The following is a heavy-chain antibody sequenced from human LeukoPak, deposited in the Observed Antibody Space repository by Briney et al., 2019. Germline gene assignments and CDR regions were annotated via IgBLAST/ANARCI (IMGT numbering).Heavy chain of an antibody. CDR2: IYYSGST. CDR3: ARDSCSSTSCPVSYYGMDV. CDR1: GGSISSYY. J-gene: IGHJ6*04. V-gene: IGHV4-59*01. D-gene: IGHD2-2*01. Sequence: SETLSLTCTDSGGSISSYYWSWIRQPPGKGLEWIGYIYYSGSTNYNPSLKSRVTISVDTSKNQFSLKLSSVTAADTAVYYCARDSCSSTSCPVSYYGMDVWGKGTTVTVSS.